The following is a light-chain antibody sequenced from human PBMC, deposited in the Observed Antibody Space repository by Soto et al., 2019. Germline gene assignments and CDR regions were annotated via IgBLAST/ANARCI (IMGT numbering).Light chain of an antibody. CDR1: SSNLGAGYD. J-gene: IGLJ1*01. Sequence: QAVVTQPPSVSGAPGQRVTISCTGSSSNLGAGYDVHWYQQLPGTAPKLLIYGNTNRPSGVPDRFSGSKSGTSASLAITGLQAEDEADYYCQSYDSSLGANDVFGTGTKVTVL. V-gene: IGLV1-40*01. CDR2: GNT. CDR3: QSYDSSLGANDV.